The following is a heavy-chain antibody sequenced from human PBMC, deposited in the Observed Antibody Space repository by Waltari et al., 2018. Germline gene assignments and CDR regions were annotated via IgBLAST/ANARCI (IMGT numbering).Heavy chain of an antibody. CDR3: ARQGYHDWVGVDY. J-gene: IGHJ4*02. Sequence: EVQLVQSGAEVKKPGESLKISCKASGYSFTTYWIGWVRQVPGEGLEWVGITYPGGSETRYTPSFRGHVTISTDKSIDTAYLQWRSLTASDSAIYYCARQGYHDWVGVDYWGQGTLVTVSS. D-gene: IGHD3-9*01. CDR1: GYSFTTYW. V-gene: IGHV5-51*01. CDR2: TYPGGSET.